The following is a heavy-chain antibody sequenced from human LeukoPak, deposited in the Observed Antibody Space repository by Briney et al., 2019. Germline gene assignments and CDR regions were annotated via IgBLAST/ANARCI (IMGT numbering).Heavy chain of an antibody. V-gene: IGHV4-34*01. Sequence: SETLSLTCAVYGGSFSGYYWSWIRQPPGKGLEWIGEINHSGSTNYNPSLKSRVTISVDTSKNQFSLKLSSVTAADTAVYYCARHKVDCSGGSCYYFDYWGQGTLVTVSS. CDR2: INHSGST. CDR1: GGSFSGYY. CDR3: ARHKVDCSGGSCYYFDY. D-gene: IGHD2-15*01. J-gene: IGHJ4*02.